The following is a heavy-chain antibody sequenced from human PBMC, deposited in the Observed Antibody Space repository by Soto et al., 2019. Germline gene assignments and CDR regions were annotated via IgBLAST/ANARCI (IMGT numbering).Heavy chain of an antibody. D-gene: IGHD3-3*01. Sequence: PGGSLRLSCAASGFTFSSYAIHWVRQAPGKGLEWVAAISYDGRNQYYADSVKGRFTVSRDNSKNTLYLQMNSLRAEDTAVYYCARDLATYFDFWSGFYSLGGQGTLVTVSS. CDR3: ARDLATYFDFWSGFYSL. V-gene: IGHV3-30*04. J-gene: IGHJ4*02. CDR2: ISYDGRNQ. CDR1: GFTFSSYA.